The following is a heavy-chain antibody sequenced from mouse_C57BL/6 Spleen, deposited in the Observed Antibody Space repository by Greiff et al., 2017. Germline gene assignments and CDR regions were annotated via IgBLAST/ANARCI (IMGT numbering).Heavy chain of an antibody. CDR2: IDPETGGT. J-gene: IGHJ3*01. V-gene: IGHV1-15*01. D-gene: IGHD1-1*02. CDR3: TRGGGAFGY. CDR1: GFTFTDYE. Sequence: QVQLQQSGAELVRPGASVTLSCKASGFTFTDYEMHWVKQTPVHGLEWIGAIDPETGGTAYNQKFKGKAILTADKSSSTTYMELRSLTSEDSAVYYCTRGGGAFGYWGQGTLVTVSA.